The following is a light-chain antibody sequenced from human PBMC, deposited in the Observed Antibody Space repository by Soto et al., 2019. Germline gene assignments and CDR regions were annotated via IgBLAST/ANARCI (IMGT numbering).Light chain of an antibody. V-gene: IGKV3-20*01. CDR3: HQYGSSPLT. Sequence: ERVWTQSPGTLSLSPGERATLSCRASQSVTSSYLAWYQQKPGQAPRLLIYGASSRATGIPDRFSGSGSGTDFTLTISRLEPEDFAVYYCHQYGSSPLTFGGGTKVEIK. CDR2: GAS. CDR1: QSVTSSY. J-gene: IGKJ4*01.